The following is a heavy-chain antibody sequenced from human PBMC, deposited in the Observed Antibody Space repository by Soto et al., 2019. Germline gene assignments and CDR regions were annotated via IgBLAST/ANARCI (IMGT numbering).Heavy chain of an antibody. D-gene: IGHD4-17*01. V-gene: IGHV3-23*01. J-gene: IGHJ4*02. Sequence: GGSLRLSCAASGFTFSSYAMSWVRQAPGKGLEWVSAISGSGGSTYYADSVKGRFTISRDNSKNTLYLQMNSLRAEDTAVYYRAKASKGAPTVVTYDYWGQGTLVTVSS. CDR2: ISGSGGST. CDR1: GFTFSSYA. CDR3: AKASKGAPTVVTYDY.